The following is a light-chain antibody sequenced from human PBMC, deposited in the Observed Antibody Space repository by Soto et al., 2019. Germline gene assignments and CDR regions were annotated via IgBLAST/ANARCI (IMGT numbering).Light chain of an antibody. CDR1: QNIDNY. CDR3: QESYTTPAVS. V-gene: IGKV1-39*01. J-gene: IGKJ4*01. CDR2: ATS. Sequence: DIQMPQSPASVSVSVGDRVTITCRASQNIDNYLNWYQQKPGKAPKLLIYATSTLQSGVPSRFSGSGSGTEFTLTISSLQAEDFATYFCQESYTTPAVSFGGGTKVDIK.